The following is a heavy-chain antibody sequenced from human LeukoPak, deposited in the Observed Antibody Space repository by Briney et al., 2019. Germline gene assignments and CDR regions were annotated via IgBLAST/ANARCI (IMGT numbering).Heavy chain of an antibody. Sequence: GGSLRLSCAASRFTFSTYWMHWVRQAPGKGLVWVSRINTYGSDTTYADSVKGRFTISRDNAKNSLYLQLNSLRAEDTAVYYCASGSTSYSSSFDIWGQGTMVTVSS. V-gene: IGHV3-74*01. CDR1: RFTFSTYW. J-gene: IGHJ3*02. CDR2: INTYGSDT. CDR3: ASGSTSYSSSFDI. D-gene: IGHD6-13*01.